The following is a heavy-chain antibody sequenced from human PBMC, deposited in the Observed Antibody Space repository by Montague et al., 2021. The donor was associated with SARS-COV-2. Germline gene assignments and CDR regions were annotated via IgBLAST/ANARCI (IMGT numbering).Heavy chain of an antibody. Sequence: SETLSLTCAVSGDSISSYYWTWIRQPPGKGLEWIGGIGPSGSTNYNPSLKSRVTISVDTSKNQFSLKLTSVTAADTAVYFCAGGGIAARGHYLDYWGQGTLVTVSS. CDR3: AGGGIAARGHYLDY. D-gene: IGHD6-6*01. J-gene: IGHJ4*02. V-gene: IGHV4-34*01. CDR2: IGPSGST. CDR1: GDSISSYY.